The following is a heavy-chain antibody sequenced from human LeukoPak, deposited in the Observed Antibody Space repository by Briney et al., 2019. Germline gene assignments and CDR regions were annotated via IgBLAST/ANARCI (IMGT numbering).Heavy chain of an antibody. CDR3: AWSRYYVPFYYMDV. Sequence: VASVKVSCKASGYTFSGYYIHWLRQAPGQGFEWMGWISAYNGNTNYAQKFQGRVTMTTDTSTSTAYMELRSLRSDDTAVYYCAWSRYYVPFYYMDVWGKGTTVTVSS. J-gene: IGHJ6*03. V-gene: IGHV1-18*04. CDR1: GYTFSGYY. CDR2: ISAYNGNT. D-gene: IGHD3-3*01.